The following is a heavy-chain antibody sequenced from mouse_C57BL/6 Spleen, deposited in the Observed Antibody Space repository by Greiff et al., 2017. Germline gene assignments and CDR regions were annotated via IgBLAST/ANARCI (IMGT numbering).Heavy chain of an antibody. Sequence: EVKLQESGAELVKPGASVKLSCTASGFNIKDYYMHWVKQRTEQGLEWIGRIDPEDGKTKYAPKFQGKATITADTSSNTAYLQLSRLTSEDTAVYYCARTPYYYGSSSGFDYWGQGTTLTVSS. CDR1: GFNIKDYY. CDR2: IDPEDGKT. D-gene: IGHD1-1*01. J-gene: IGHJ2*01. CDR3: ARTPYYYGSSSGFDY. V-gene: IGHV14-2*01.